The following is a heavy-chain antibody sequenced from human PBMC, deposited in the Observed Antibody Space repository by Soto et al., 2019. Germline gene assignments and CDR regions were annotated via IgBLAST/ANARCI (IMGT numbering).Heavy chain of an antibody. Sequence: SVKVSCKASGFTCTISAMQWVLQARGQRLEWIGWIVVGSGNTNYAQKFQERVTITRDMSTSTAYMELSSLRSEDTAVYYCAADPGYCSGGSCYPTPFFYYYYGMDVWGQGTTVTVSS. V-gene: IGHV1-58*02. CDR1: GFTCTISA. J-gene: IGHJ6*02. CDR3: AADPGYCSGGSCYPTPFFYYYYGMDV. CDR2: IVVGSGNT. D-gene: IGHD2-15*01.